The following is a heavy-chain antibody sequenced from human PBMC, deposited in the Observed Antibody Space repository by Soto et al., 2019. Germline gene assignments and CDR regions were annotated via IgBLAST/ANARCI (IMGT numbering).Heavy chain of an antibody. CDR2: IYYSGST. CDR3: ARYCSGGSCYEGRSSLFDY. V-gene: IGHV4-30-4*01. Sequence: QVPLQESGPGLVKPSQTLSLTCTVSGGSISSGDYYWSWIRQPPGKGLEWIGYIYYSGSTYYNPSPKSRVTLSVDTSKNQFSLKLSSVTAADTAVYYCARYCSGGSCYEGRSSLFDYWGQGTLVTVSS. J-gene: IGHJ4*02. D-gene: IGHD2-15*01. CDR1: GGSISSGDYY.